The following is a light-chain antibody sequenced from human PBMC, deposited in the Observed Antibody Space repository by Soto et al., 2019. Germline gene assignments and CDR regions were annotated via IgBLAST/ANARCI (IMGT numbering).Light chain of an antibody. CDR2: ANT. Sequence: QSVLTQPPSMSGAPGQGVTISCTGSSSNIGAGYDVHWYQQVPGTAPKLLIYANTNRPSGVPDRFSASKSGTSASLAISGLQAEDEADYYCQSYESSLRGWISGGGTKLTVL. CDR3: QSYESSLRGWI. CDR1: SSNIGAGYD. J-gene: IGLJ2*01. V-gene: IGLV1-40*01.